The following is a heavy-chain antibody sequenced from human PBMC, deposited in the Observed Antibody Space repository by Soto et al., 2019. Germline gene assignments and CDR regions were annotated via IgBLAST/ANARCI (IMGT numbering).Heavy chain of an antibody. Sequence: SETLSLTCTVSGGSISSYYWSWIRQPPGKGLEWIGYIYYSGSTNYNPSLKSRVTISVDTSKNQFSLKLSSVTAADTAVYYCARESAMEGRVEYYYYMDVWGKGTTVTVSS. CDR3: ARESAMEGRVEYYYYMDV. CDR1: GGSISSYY. D-gene: IGHD2-2*01. CDR2: IYYSGST. V-gene: IGHV4-59*12. J-gene: IGHJ6*03.